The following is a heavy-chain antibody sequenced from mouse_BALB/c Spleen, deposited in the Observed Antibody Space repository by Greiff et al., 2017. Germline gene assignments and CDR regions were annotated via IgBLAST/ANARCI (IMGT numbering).Heavy chain of an antibody. V-gene: IGHV1-4*01. CDR2: INPSSGYT. Sequence: VKLMESGAELARPGASVKMSCKASGYTFTSYTMHWVKQRPGQGLEWIGYINPSSGYTNYNQKFKDKATLTADKSSSTAYMQLSSLTSEDSAVYYCARHNDGYYAMDYWGQGTSVTVSS. J-gene: IGHJ4*01. CDR1: GYTFTSYT. CDR3: ARHNDGYYAMDY. D-gene: IGHD2-3*01.